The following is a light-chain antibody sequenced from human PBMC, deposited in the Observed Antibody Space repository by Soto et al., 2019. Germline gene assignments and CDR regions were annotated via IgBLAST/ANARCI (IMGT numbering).Light chain of an antibody. J-gene: IGKJ1*01. Sequence: DIQMTQSPSTLSGSVGDRVTITCRASQTISSWLAWYQQKPGKAPKLLIYYASTLKSGVPSRFSGNGSGTEFTLTISSLQPDDFATYYCQHYNSYSEAFGQGTKVDIK. CDR1: QTISSW. CDR3: QHYNSYSEA. V-gene: IGKV1-5*03. CDR2: YAS.